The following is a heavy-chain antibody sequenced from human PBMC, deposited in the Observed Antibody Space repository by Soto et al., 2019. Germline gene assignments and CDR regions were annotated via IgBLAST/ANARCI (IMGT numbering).Heavy chain of an antibody. J-gene: IGHJ4*02. Sequence: QVQLVQSGAEVKKPGASVKVSCKASGYTFTSYEINWVRQATGQGLEWRGWMNPNSGDTGYAQKAXXRXXMTRNTSISTAYMELSSLRSEDTAVYYCARGELLWFGELLRWGQGTLVTVSS. D-gene: IGHD3-10*01. CDR1: GYTFTSYE. V-gene: IGHV1-8*01. CDR2: MNPNSGDT. CDR3: ARGELLWFGELLR.